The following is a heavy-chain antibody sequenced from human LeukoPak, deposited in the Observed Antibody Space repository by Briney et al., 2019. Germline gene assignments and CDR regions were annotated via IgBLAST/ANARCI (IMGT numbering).Heavy chain of an antibody. CDR3: AKDLHFRVYDSSIYYPY. CDR2: ISSSSRTI. CDR1: GFIFSSFS. J-gene: IGHJ4*02. V-gene: IGHV3-48*01. D-gene: IGHD3-22*01. Sequence: GGSLRLSCAASGFIFSSFSMNWVRQAPGKGLEWISYISSSSRTIYYADSVKGRFTISRDNAKNSLYLQMNSLRAEDTAVYYCAKDLHFRVYDSSIYYPYWGQGTLVTVSS.